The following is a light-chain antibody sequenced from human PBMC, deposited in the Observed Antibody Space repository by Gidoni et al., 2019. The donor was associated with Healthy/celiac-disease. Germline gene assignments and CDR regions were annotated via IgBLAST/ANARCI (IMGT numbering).Light chain of an antibody. CDR2: GAS. J-gene: IGKJ3*01. Sequence: EIVWTQSPGTLSLSPGERAPLPCRASQSVSSSYLAWYQQKPGQAPRLLIYGASSMATAIPARFSGSGSGTDFTLTISRLEPEDFAVYYCQQYCSSLFTFGPGTKVDIK. CDR1: QSVSSSY. CDR3: QQYCSSLFT. V-gene: IGKV3-20*01.